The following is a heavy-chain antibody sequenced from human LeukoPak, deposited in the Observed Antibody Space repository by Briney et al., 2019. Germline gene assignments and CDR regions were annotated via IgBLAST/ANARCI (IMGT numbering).Heavy chain of an antibody. V-gene: IGHV4-34*01. CDR3: ARDGYYYGSGSYPVDY. J-gene: IGHJ4*02. Sequence: PSETLSLTCAVYGGSFSGYYWSWIRQPPGKGLEWVGEINHSGSTNYNPSLKSRVTISVDTSKNQFSLKLSSVTAADTAVYYCARDGYYYGSGSYPVDYWGQGTLVTVSS. CDR2: INHSGST. D-gene: IGHD3-10*01. CDR1: GGSFSGYY.